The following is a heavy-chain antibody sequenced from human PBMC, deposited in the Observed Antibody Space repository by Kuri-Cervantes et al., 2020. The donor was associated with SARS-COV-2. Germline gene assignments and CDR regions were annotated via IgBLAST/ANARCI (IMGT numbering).Heavy chain of an antibody. V-gene: IGHV3-64*04. CDR1: GFTFSSYA. D-gene: IGHD1-1*01. J-gene: IGHJ5*02. CDR2: ISSNGGST. Sequence: GGSLRLSCSASGFTFSSYAMHWVRQAPGKGLEYVSAISSNGGSTYYADSVKGRFTISRDNSKNTLYLQMNSLRAEDTAVYYCARVAKSGWNANNWSDPWGQGTLVTVSS. CDR3: ARVAKSGWNANNWSDP.